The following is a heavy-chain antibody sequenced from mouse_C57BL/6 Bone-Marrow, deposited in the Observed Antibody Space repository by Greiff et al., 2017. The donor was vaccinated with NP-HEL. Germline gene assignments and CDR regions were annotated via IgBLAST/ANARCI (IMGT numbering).Heavy chain of an antibody. CDR1: GFSLTSYG. D-gene: IGHD1-1*01. CDR3: ARKRYYGSSSLDY. CDR2: IWSGGST. V-gene: IGHV2-2*01. J-gene: IGHJ2*01. Sequence: VKLMESGPGLVQPSQSLSITCTVSGFSLTSYGVHWVRQSPGKGLEWLGVIWSGGSTDYNAAFISRLSISKDNSKSQVFFKMNSLQADDTAIYYCARKRYYGSSSLDYWGQGTTLTVSS.